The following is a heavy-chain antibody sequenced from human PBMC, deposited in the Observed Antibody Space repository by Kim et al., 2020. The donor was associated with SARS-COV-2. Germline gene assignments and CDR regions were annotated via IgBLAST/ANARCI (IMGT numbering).Heavy chain of an antibody. CDR2: IDPSDSYT. J-gene: IGHJ6*02. V-gene: IGHV5-10-1*01. Sequence: GESLKISCKGSGYSFTSYWISWVRQMPGKGLEWMGRIDPSDSYTNYSPSFQGHVTISADKSISTAYLQWSSLKASDTAMYYCARHHHPLSGTTGYYYYGMDVWGQGTTVTVSS. CDR3: ARHHHPLSGTTGYYYYGMDV. D-gene: IGHD1-1*01. CDR1: GYSFTSYW.